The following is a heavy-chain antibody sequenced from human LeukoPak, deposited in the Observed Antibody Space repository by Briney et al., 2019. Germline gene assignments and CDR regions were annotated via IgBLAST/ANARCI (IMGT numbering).Heavy chain of an antibody. V-gene: IGHV6-1*01. Sequence: SQTLSLTCAISGDVFSDSSGTWNWIRQSPSRGLEWLGRTYYRSKWSSDYAVSVKSRITINPDTSKNQFSLHLNSVTPEDTAVYYCAGGIFPRGLDPWGQGTTVTVSS. CDR3: AGGIFPRGLDP. CDR1: GDVFSDSSGT. D-gene: IGHD2-15*01. CDR2: TYYRSKWSS. J-gene: IGHJ6*02.